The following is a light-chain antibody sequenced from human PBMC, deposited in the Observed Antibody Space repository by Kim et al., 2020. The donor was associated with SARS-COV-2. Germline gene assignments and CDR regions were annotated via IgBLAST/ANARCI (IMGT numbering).Light chain of an antibody. V-gene: IGKV3-15*01. Sequence: EIVMTQSPATLSVSPGERATLSCRASQSVGSRLAWYQQKPGQAPRLLIYEVSTRATGIPARFTASGSGTQFTLTVSSLQSEDSAVYYCQQHNDWPLTFGGGTKLEIK. J-gene: IGKJ4*01. CDR2: EVS. CDR1: QSVGSR. CDR3: QQHNDWPLT.